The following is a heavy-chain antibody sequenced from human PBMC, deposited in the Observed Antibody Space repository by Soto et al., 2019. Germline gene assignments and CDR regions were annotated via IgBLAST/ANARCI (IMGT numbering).Heavy chain of an antibody. D-gene: IGHD6-19*01. CDR3: AKAKEYSSGWYHYYYGMDV. Sequence: GGSLRLSCAASGFTFSSYAMSWVRQAPGKGLEWVSSISGGGGSTYYADSVKGRFTISRDNSKDTLYLQMNSLRAEDTAVYYCAKAKEYSSGWYHYYYGMDVWGQGTTVTVSS. J-gene: IGHJ6*02. CDR2: ISGGGGST. V-gene: IGHV3-23*01. CDR1: GFTFSSYA.